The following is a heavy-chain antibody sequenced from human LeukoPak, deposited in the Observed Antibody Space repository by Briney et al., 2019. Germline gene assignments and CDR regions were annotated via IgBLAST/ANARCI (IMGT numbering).Heavy chain of an antibody. D-gene: IGHD6-6*01. Sequence: PSETLSLTCNVSGGSISSYYWSWIRQHPGKGLEWIGHINYSGSTKYNPSLKSRVTKSIDTSKNQFSLKLTSVTAADTAVYYCARQTSIAARGHFDYWGQGTLVTVSS. CDR2: INYSGST. J-gene: IGHJ4*02. CDR1: GGSISSYY. V-gene: IGHV4-59*12. CDR3: ARQTSIAARGHFDY.